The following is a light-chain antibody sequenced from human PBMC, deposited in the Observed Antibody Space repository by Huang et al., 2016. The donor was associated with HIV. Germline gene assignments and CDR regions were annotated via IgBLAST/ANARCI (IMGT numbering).Light chain of an antibody. V-gene: IGKV3-11*01. CDR2: DAS. Sequence: EIVLTQSPATLSLSPGERATFSCRARQRVSSYLAWYHQKPVQAPRLLIYDASNMATGIPARVSGSGSVTDFTLTISSLEPEDFAVYYCQQRSTWLTFGGGTEVEIK. CDR1: QRVSSY. J-gene: IGKJ4*01. CDR3: QQRSTWLT.